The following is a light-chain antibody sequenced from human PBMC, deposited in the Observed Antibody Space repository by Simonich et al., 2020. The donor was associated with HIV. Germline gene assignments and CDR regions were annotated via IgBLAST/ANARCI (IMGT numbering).Light chain of an antibody. CDR1: QSVLYSSNNKDH. J-gene: IGKJ1*01. CDR3: QQYYSTLWT. Sequence: DIVMTQSPDSLAVSLGERATINCKSSQSVLYSSNNKDHLAWYQQKTGQPPKLLIYWASTREAGVPDRFSGSGSGTDFTLTISSLQAEDVAVYYCQQYYSTLWTFGQGTKVEIK. V-gene: IGKV4-1*01. CDR2: WAS.